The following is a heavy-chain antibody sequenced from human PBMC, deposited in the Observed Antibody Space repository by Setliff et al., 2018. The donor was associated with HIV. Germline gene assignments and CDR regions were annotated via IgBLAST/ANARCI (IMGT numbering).Heavy chain of an antibody. CDR2: IKSKIDGGTT. CDR1: GFTFSNAW. J-gene: IGHJ5*02. Sequence: LRLSCAASGFTFSNAWMTWVRQVSGKGLEWVGRIKSKIDGGTTDYAAPVKGRFTISRDDSKNTLYLQMNSLKTEDTAVYYCTTGEGGTYRYNYFDPWGQGTLVTVSS. CDR3: TTGEGGTYRYNYFDP. V-gene: IGHV3-15*01. D-gene: IGHD1-26*01.